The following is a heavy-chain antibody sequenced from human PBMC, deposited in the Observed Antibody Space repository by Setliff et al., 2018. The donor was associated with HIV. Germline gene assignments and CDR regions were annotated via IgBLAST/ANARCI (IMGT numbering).Heavy chain of an antibody. CDR1: GGSVTNNYY. CDR2: IYYSGNT. V-gene: IGHV4-39*01. CDR3: ARLLYSYGMRGYFDS. Sequence: SETLSLTCTVSGGSVTNNYYWAWIRQPPGKGLEWIGSIYYSGNTFYNPSLKSRVTMSVDTSENQFSLRLSSVTAADTAVHYCARLLYSYGMRGYFDSWGQGTLVTVSS. J-gene: IGHJ4*02. D-gene: IGHD5-18*01.